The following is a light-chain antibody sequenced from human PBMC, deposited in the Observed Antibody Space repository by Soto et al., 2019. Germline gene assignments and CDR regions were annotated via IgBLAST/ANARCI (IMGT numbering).Light chain of an antibody. CDR3: QHYYTSYTT. J-gene: IGKJ1*01. V-gene: IGKV3-20*01. CDR2: GAS. CDR1: QSVSSN. Sequence: EIVLTQSPATLSLSPGERATLSCRASQSVSSNLAWYQQKPGQAPRLLIFGASTRATGIPDRFSGSGSGTDFTLTISRLEPEDFAVYYCQHYYTSYTTFGQGTKVDIK.